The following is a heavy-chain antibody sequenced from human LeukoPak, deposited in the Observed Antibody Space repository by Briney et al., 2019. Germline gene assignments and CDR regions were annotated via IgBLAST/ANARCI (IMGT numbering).Heavy chain of an antibody. CDR1: GDSISSYY. J-gene: IGHJ4*02. CDR2: IYHSGST. V-gene: IGHV4-59*01. D-gene: IGHD6-19*01. CDR3: ARADSSGWYEVDY. Sequence: PSETLSLTCTVSGDSISSYYWSWIRQPPGKGLEWIGYIYHSGSTNYNPSLKSRVTISADTSKDQFSLKLASVTAADTAVYYCARADSSGWYEVDYWGQGTLVTVSS.